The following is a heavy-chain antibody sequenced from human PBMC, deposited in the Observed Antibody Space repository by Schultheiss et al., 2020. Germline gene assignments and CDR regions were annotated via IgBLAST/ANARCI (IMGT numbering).Heavy chain of an antibody. D-gene: IGHD3-10*01. CDR1: GGSISSGGYS. CDR3: ARRVPRGLWLGESKHTYFDY. Sequence: SETLSLTCAVSGGSISSGGYSWSWIRQPPGKGLEWIGYIYHSGSTYYNPSLKSRVTISVDTSKNQFSLKLSSVTAADTAVYYCARRVPRGLWLGESKHTYFDYWGQGTLVTVSS. V-gene: IGHV4-30-2*03. J-gene: IGHJ4*02. CDR2: IYHSGST.